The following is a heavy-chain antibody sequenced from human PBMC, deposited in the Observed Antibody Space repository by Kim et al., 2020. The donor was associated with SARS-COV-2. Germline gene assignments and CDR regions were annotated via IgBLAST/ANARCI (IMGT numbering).Heavy chain of an antibody. Sequence: GTTDYAAPVKGRFTISRDESKNTLYLQMNSLKTEDTAVYYCTTDFNSVQIWGQGTMVTVSS. V-gene: IGHV3-15*01. D-gene: IGHD5-18*01. CDR2: GTT. CDR3: TTDFNSVQI. J-gene: IGHJ3*02.